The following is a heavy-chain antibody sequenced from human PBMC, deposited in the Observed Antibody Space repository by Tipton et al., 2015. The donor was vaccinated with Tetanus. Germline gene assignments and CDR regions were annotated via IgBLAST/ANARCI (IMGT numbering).Heavy chain of an antibody. Sequence: TLSLTCTVSGGSISSGGYFWNWIPPPKGKGLEWIGEDDDSGNNNYSPSLKSRVTIYLATAKNELSLTFSSATATDTAVYYCARGGSYSYGPRGFDLWGRGTLVTVSS. J-gene: IGHJ2*01. CDR2: DDDSGNN. CDR1: GGSISSGGYF. CDR3: ARGGSYSYGPRGFDL. D-gene: IGHD5-18*01. V-gene: IGHV4-39*01.